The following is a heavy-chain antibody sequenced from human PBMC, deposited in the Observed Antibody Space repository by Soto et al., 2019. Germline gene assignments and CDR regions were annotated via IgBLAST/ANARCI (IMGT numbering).Heavy chain of an antibody. D-gene: IGHD1-26*01. CDR2: ISGSGGST. V-gene: IGHV3-23*01. CDR3: AKDLGEYSGSYYYHDAFDI. CDR1: GFTFSSYA. Sequence: GGSLRLSCAASGFTFSSYAMSWVRQAPGKGLEWVSAISGSGGSTYYADSVKGRFTISRDNSKNTLYLQMNSLRAEDTAVYYCAKDLGEYSGSYYYHDAFDIWGQGTMVTVSS. J-gene: IGHJ3*02.